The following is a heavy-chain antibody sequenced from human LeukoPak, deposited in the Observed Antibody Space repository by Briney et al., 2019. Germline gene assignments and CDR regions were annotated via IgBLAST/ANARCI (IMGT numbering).Heavy chain of an antibody. Sequence: PGGSLRLSCAASGFIFSNHAMSWVRQAPGKGLEWVSLIGGSNANSRTHYADSVKGRFTISRDNPKNTVYLQMNSLRVEDTAVYYCARRVGSSESSYYFDYWGQGTLVTVSS. D-gene: IGHD3-22*01. CDR3: ARRVGSSESSYYFDY. V-gene: IGHV3-23*01. CDR1: GFIFSNHA. J-gene: IGHJ4*02. CDR2: IGGSNANSRT.